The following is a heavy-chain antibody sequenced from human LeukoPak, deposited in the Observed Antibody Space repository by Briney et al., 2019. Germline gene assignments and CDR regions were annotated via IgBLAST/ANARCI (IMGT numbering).Heavy chain of an antibody. J-gene: IGHJ6*02. V-gene: IGHV4-59*01. CDR3: ARDRPKHGIYYYGMDV. Sequence: SETLSLTCTVSGGSISSYYWSWIRQPPGKGLEWIGYIYYSGSTNYNPSLKSRVTISVDTSKNQFSLKLSSVTAADTAVYYCARDRPKHGIYYYGMDVRGQGTTVTVSS. CDR2: IYYSGST. CDR1: GGSISSYY.